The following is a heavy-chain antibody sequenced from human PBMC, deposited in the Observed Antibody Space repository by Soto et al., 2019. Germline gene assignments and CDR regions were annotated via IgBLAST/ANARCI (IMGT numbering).Heavy chain of an antibody. D-gene: IGHD3-10*01. Sequence: SETLSLTCTVSGGSISSSSYYWGWIRQPPGKGLEWIGSIYYSGSTYYNPSLKSRVTISVDTSKNQFSLKLSSVTAADTAVYYCARHRRDYYGSGTSAHFDLWGRGTLVTVSS. J-gene: IGHJ2*01. CDR2: IYYSGST. CDR1: GGSISSSSYY. V-gene: IGHV4-39*01. CDR3: ARHRRDYYGSGTSAHFDL.